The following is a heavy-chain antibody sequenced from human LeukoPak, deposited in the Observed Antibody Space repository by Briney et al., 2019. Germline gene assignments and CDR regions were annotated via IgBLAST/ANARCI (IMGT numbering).Heavy chain of an antibody. V-gene: IGHV1-69*01. CDR3: ARLLNLAVAG. Sequence: GASVTVSCKASGGTFTIYAVSWVRQAPGQGLEWMGGIIPIFGTANYAQKFQGRVTITADESTSTAYMELSSLRSEDTAVYYCARLLNLAVAGWGQGTLVTVSS. CDR1: GGTFTIYA. CDR2: IIPIFGTA. D-gene: IGHD6-19*01. J-gene: IGHJ4*02.